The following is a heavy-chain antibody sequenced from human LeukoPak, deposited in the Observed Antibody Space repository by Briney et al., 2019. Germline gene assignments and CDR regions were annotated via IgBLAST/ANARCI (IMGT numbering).Heavy chain of an antibody. CDR2: ISYDGSSK. D-gene: IGHD2-2*02. CDR3: AREGLDCSSTSCYKPVDY. J-gene: IGHJ4*02. V-gene: IGHV3-30-3*01. Sequence: GGSLRLSCAASGFTFCSYAMHWLRQAPGQGLEWVVVISYDGSSKYYADSVKGRFTISRDNSKNTLYLQMNSLRAEDTAVYYCAREGLDCSSTSCYKPVDYWGQGTLVTVSS. CDR1: GFTFCSYA.